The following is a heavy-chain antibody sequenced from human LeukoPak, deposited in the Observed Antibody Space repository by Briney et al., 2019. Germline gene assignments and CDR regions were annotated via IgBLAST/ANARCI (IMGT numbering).Heavy chain of an antibody. CDR1: GASISSYY. D-gene: IGHD6-13*01. V-gene: IGHV4-59*01. CDR3: TRGIAAAGTALYN. CDR2: IYYSGST. J-gene: IGHJ4*02. Sequence: SETLSLTCTVSGASISSYYWSWIRQPPGKGLEWIGYIYYSGSTNYNPSLKSRVTISVDTSKNQISLKLSSVTAADTAVYYCTRGIAAAGTALYNWGQGTLLTVSS.